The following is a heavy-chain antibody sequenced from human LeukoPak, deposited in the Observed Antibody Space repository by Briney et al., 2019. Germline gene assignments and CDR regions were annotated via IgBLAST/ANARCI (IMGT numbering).Heavy chain of an antibody. CDR3: LRQGVGDPPR. CDR2: IYAGGSSSA. V-gene: IGHV3-53*04. CDR1: GFTVSSND. J-gene: IGHJ4*02. D-gene: IGHD3-16*01. Sequence: GGSLRLSCAASGFTVSSNDMSWVRQAPGKGLEWVSLIYAGGSSSAFYADSVKGRFTGSRHDFKNTLDLQMNGLRADDTAVYYCLRQGVGDPPRWGQGTLVTVSS.